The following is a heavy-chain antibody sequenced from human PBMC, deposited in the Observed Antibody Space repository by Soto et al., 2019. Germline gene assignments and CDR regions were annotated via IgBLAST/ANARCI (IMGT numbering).Heavy chain of an antibody. CDR1: GFTFSSYA. V-gene: IGHV3-23*01. CDR2: ISGSGGST. J-gene: IGHJ4*02. D-gene: IGHD2-8*01. Sequence: EVQLLESGGGLVQPGGSLRLSCAASGFTFSSYAMSWVRQAPGKGLEWVSAISGSGGSTYYSDSVKGRFTISSDNSKNTLYLQMNSLRAEDTAVYYCAARDCTNGVCYFDYWGQGTLVTVSS. CDR3: AARDCTNGVCYFDY.